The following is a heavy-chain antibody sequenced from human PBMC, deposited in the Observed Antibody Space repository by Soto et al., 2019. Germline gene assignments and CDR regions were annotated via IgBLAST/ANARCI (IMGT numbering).Heavy chain of an antibody. D-gene: IGHD2-2*01. CDR2: ISGDGGTT. CDR1: GFTFSSYA. V-gene: IGHV3-23*01. J-gene: IGHJ4*02. Sequence: EEQLLESGGGLVQPGGSLRLSCAASGFTFSSYAMNWVRQAPGKGLEWVSIISGDGGTTSYADSVKGRFTISRDNSKNTLYLQMNSLRAEDTAVYYCAKKRVLVPAMYHFDYWGQGTLVTVSS. CDR3: AKKRVLVPAMYHFDY.